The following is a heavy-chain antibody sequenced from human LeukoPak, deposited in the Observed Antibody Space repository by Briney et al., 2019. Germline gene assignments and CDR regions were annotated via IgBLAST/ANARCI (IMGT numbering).Heavy chain of an antibody. D-gene: IGHD6-13*01. CDR1: GYTFTSQY. Sequence: ASVKVSCEASGYTFTSQYIHWVRQAPGQGLEWMGIINPVTANTVYKQKFQGRVTITRDTSTTTVYMELSSLRSEDTALYYCTSGTSGRVGSSWDYYFGYWGQGTLVTVSS. CDR2: INPVTANT. CDR3: TSGTSGRVGSSWDYYFGY. J-gene: IGHJ4*02. V-gene: IGHV1-46*01.